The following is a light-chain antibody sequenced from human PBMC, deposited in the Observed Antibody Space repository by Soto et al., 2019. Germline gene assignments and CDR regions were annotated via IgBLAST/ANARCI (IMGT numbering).Light chain of an antibody. Sequence: DIQMTQSPSSLSAAVGDRVTMTCRASQIISTYLNWYQQKPGKAPKLLIYGASSLQSGVPSRFSGSGSRTDFTLTISSLQPEDSATYFCQQSSSTPRTFGQGTKVEIK. CDR3: QQSSSTPRT. CDR2: GAS. CDR1: QIISTY. V-gene: IGKV1-39*01. J-gene: IGKJ1*01.